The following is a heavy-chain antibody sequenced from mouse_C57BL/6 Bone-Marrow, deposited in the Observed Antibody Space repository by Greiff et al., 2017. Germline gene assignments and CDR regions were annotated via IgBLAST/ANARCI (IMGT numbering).Heavy chain of an antibody. V-gene: IGHV1-82*01. CDR1: GYAFSSSW. CDR2: IYPGGGDT. J-gene: IGHJ2*01. D-gene: IGHD2-1*01. Sequence: QVQLQQSGPELVKPGASVKISCKASGYAFSSSWMNWVKQRPGKGLEWIGRIYPGGGDTNYNGKFKGKATLTADKSSSTAYMQLSSLTSEDSAVYCCARSRGNYPLDYWGQGTTLTVSS. CDR3: ARSRGNYPLDY.